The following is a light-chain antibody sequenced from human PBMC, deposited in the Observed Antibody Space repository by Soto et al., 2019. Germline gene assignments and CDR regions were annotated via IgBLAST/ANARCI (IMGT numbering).Light chain of an antibody. CDR2: EVS. CDR1: SSDVGSYNL. J-gene: IGLJ3*02. Sequence: QSVLTQPASVSGSPGQSITISCNGTSSDVGSYNLVSWYQQHPGKAPKLMIYEVSKRPSGISNRFSGSKSGNTASLTISGLQAEDEADYYCCSHAGSGTYWVFGGGTKLTVL. CDR3: CSHAGSGTYWV. V-gene: IGLV2-23*02.